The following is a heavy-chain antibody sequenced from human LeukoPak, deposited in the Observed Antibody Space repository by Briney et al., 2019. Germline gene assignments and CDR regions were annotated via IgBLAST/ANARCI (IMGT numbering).Heavy chain of an antibody. D-gene: IGHD4-17*01. J-gene: IGHJ4*02. CDR1: GFTLGSYW. CDR3: ARAKVTNDY. Sequence: GGSLRLPCAASGFTLGSYWMSWVRQAPGKGLEWVANINEDGSEKYYVDSVKGRLTISRDNAKNSLYLQMNSLRAEDTAVYYCARAKVTNDYWGQGTLVTVSS. V-gene: IGHV3-7*03. CDR2: INEDGSEK.